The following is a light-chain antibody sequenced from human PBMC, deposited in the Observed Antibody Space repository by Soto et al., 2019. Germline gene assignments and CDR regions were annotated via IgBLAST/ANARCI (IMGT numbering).Light chain of an antibody. CDR1: QGISNY. V-gene: IGKV1-27*01. CDR3: QKYNNAPRT. CDR2: AAS. Sequence: DNPMNQSPSSLSASVGDRVTMSCRTSQGISNYLAWYQQKPGKVPKLLIYAASTLQSGVPSRFSGSGSGTDFTLTISSLQPEDVATYYCQKYNNAPRTFGQGTKVEIK. J-gene: IGKJ1*01.